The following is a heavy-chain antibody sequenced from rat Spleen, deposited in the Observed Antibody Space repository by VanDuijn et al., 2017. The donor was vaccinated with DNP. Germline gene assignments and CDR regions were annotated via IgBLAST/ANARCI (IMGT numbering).Heavy chain of an antibody. CDR1: GFSLTTYH. D-gene: IGHD1-12*02. CDR3: ARSHYGTYYYGNYFDY. J-gene: IGHJ2*01. Sequence: QVQLKESGPGLVQPSQTLSLTCTVSGFSLTTYHVHWVRQPPGKGLEWMGRIQSGGTTDYNSPFKSRLTISRDTSKSQVFLKMNSVQTEDTAMYFCARSHYGTYYYGNYFDYWGQGVMVTVSS. CDR2: IQSGGTT. V-gene: IGHV2-27*01.